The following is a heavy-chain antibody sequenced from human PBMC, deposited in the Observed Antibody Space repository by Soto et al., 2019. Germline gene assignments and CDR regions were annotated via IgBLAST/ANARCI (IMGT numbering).Heavy chain of an antibody. CDR2: ISYDGSKK. Sequence: HWIRQKQGKGREWVALISYDGSKKYYADSVKGRFTISRDSSKNTLYLQLNSLRTDDTAVYHCAKDQQWELLYFYGLDVWGQGTTVPGFS. D-gene: IGHD1-26*01. V-gene: IGHV3-30*18. J-gene: IGHJ6*02. CDR3: AKDQQWELLYFYGLDV.